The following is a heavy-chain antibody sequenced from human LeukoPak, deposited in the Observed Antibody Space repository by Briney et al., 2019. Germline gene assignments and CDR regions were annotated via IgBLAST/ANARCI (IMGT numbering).Heavy chain of an antibody. CDR3: AGHHPRNTVDF. Sequence: SETLSLTCTVSGGSISSYYWSWIRQPPGKGLEWIAYISDLGSINYNPSLKSRVTISLDTSKNQFSLKLSSVTAADTAVYYCAGHHPRNTVDFWGQGTLVTVSS. D-gene: IGHD2/OR15-2a*01. J-gene: IGHJ4*02. CDR2: ISDLGSI. CDR1: GGSISSYY. V-gene: IGHV4-59*08.